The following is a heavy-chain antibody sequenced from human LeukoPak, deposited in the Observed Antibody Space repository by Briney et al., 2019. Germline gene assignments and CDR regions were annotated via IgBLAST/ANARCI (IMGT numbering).Heavy chain of an antibody. V-gene: IGHV3-23*01. J-gene: IGHJ4*02. CDR2: ISGSGGST. CDR1: GFTCSSYA. Sequence: GGSLRLSCAASGFTCSSYAMSWVRQAPGKGLEWVSAISGSGGSTYYADSVKGRFTISRDNSKNTLYLQMNSLKTEDTAVYYCTTVYYDTRGFDYWGQGTLVTVSS. CDR3: TTVYYDTRGFDY. D-gene: IGHD3-22*01.